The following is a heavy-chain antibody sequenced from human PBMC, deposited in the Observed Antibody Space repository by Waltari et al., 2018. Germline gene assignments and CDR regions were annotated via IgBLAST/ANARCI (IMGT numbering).Heavy chain of an antibody. J-gene: IGHJ3*02. D-gene: IGHD3-16*01. Sequence: QVQLQQWGAGLLKPSETLSLTCAVYGGSFSGYYWSWIRQPPGKGLEWIGYIYYSGSTNYNPSLKSRVTISVDTSKNQFSLKLSSVTAADTVVYYCARDRTLYYDYYHDAFDICGQGTMVTVSS. CDR2: IYYSGST. CDR3: ARDRTLYYDYYHDAFDI. V-gene: IGHV4-34*11. CDR1: GGSFSGYY.